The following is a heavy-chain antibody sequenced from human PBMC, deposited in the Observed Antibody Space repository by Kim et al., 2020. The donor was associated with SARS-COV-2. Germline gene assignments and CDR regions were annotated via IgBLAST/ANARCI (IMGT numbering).Heavy chain of an antibody. CDR1: GFTFSGNW. CDR2: IKRNGDGEST. V-gene: IGHV3-15*01. J-gene: IGHJ4*02. CDR3: HAGLDRSETDD. D-gene: IGHD1-1*01. Sequence: GGSLRLSCAASGFTFSGNWMTWVRQAPGKGLEWVGHIKRNGDGESTDYAANGKGRFTSARADTAQILYLHMHSAGSEDTYFCYCHAGLDRSETDDWGQ.